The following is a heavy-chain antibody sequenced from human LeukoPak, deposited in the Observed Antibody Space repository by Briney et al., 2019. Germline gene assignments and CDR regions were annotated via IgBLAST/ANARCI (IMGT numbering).Heavy chain of an antibody. CDR2: INHRGRI. CDR1: GESFNDYY. J-gene: IGHJ4*02. V-gene: IGHV4-34*01. Sequence: SETLSLTCAVYGESFNDYYWSWIRQPPGKGLEWIGEINHRGRINYNPSLKSRVTISVDTSKNQFSLRLSSVTAADTAMYYCARVDYGDYSKDFDYWGQGILVTVSS. CDR3: ARVDYGDYSKDFDY. D-gene: IGHD4-17*01.